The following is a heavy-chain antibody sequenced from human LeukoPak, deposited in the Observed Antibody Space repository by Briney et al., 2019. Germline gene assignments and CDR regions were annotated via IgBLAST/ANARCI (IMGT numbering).Heavy chain of an antibody. V-gene: IGHV3-73*01. CDR1: GFTFSGSA. CDR2: IRSKANSYAT. D-gene: IGHD2-2*01. CDR3: TRQRDCRSTSCLEWYYYYGMDV. Sequence: PGGSLKLSCAASGFTFSGSAMHWVRQASGNGLEWVGRIRSKANSYATAFAASVKGRFTISRDDSKNTAYLQMKSLKTEDTAVYYCTRQRDCRSTSCLEWYYYYGMDVWGQGTTVTVSS. J-gene: IGHJ6*02.